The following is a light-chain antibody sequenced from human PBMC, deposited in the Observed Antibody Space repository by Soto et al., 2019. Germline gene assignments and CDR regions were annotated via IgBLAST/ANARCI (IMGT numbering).Light chain of an antibody. V-gene: IGKV4-1*01. CDR1: QSVFYTSNNKNY. J-gene: IGKJ3*01. CDR2: WAS. Sequence: DIVMTQSPDSLAVSLGERATINCKSSQSVFYTSNNKNYLAWYQQKPGQPPKLVIYWASTRESGVPDRFSGGGSGTDFTLTISSLQAEDVAVYYCQQYYNTPFTFGPGTKVDIK. CDR3: QQYYNTPFT.